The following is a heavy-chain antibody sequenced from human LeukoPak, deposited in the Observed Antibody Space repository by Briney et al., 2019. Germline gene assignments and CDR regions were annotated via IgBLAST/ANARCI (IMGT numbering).Heavy chain of an antibody. D-gene: IGHD4-23*01. V-gene: IGHV1-69*04. CDR1: GGTFSSYA. CDR2: IIPILGIA. J-gene: IGHJ3*01. Sequence: ASVKVSCKASGGTFSSYAISWVRQAPGQGLEWMGRIIPILGIANYAQKFQGRVTITADTSTGTAYMELSSLTSDDTAMYYCARDPALEGTEDYRDFGGVESVDAFDVWGQGTMVTVFS. CDR3: ARDPALEGTEDYRDFGGVESVDAFDV.